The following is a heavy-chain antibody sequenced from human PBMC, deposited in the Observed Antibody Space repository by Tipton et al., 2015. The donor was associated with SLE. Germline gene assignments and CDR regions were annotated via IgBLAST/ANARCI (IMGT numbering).Heavy chain of an antibody. V-gene: IGHV4-34*01. J-gene: IGHJ4*02. CDR1: GGSISNYY. D-gene: IGHD6-19*01. Sequence: TLSLTCTVSGGSISNYYWSWIRQPPGKGLEWIGEINQSGSTNYNPSLKSRVTMSVDTSKNQFSLKLSSVTAADTAVYYCARDHPVAGPFDYWGQGTLVTVSS. CDR2: INQSGST. CDR3: ARDHPVAGPFDY.